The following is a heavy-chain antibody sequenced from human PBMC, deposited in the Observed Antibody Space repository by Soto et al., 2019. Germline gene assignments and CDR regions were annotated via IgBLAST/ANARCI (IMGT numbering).Heavy chain of an antibody. CDR1: GYTFSSFG. CDR2: INTFNGNA. V-gene: IGHV1-18*01. Sequence: QVQLVQSGAEVKKPGASVRLSCKTSGYTFSSFGVSWVRQAPGQGLEWMGWINTFNGNANTAQKFQGRVSMTMDTSTTTVYMDLTSLTSDDTAVYYCARDLWYGAEKEDSWGQGTLVTVS. J-gene: IGHJ4*02. D-gene: IGHD3-10*01. CDR3: ARDLWYGAEKEDS.